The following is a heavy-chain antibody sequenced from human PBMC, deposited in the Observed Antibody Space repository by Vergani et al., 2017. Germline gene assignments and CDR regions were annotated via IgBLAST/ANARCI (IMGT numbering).Heavy chain of an antibody. D-gene: IGHD3/OR15-3a*01. J-gene: IGHJ4*02. V-gene: IGHV4-4*08. Sequence: QAQLQESGPGLVKPSETLSLTCHVFGVSVTDYNCNWIRQAPGKGLEWIGSLSTTGGATHASHNPSLKSRVSISVDTSKSQFSLKLTSVTAADTAVYFCVRDRHSRGPFDVWGQGSLVTVSS. CDR2: LSTTGGA. CDR3: VRDRHSRGPFDV. CDR1: GVSVTDYN.